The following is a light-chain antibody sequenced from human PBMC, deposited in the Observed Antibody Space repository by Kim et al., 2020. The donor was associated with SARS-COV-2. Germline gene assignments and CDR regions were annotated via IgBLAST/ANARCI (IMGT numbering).Light chain of an antibody. CDR2: ATS. V-gene: IGKV1-39*01. Sequence: DIQMTQSPSSLAASVGDRVSITCRTSHTISSYLNWYQQKPGRAPKLLIYATSNLQSGVPSRFSGSGSGTDFTLTISSLQPEDFATYYWQQSYTFGQGTKVDIK. CDR1: HTISSY. CDR3: QQSYT. J-gene: IGKJ1*01.